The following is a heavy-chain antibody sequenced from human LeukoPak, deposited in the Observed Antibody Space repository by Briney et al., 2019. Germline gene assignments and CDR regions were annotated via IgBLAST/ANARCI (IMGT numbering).Heavy chain of an antibody. CDR2: INPSGGST. D-gene: IGHD4-17*01. J-gene: IGHJ6*03. Sequence: ASVKVSCKASGYTFTSYYMHWVRQAPGQGLEWMGIINPSGGSTSYAQKFQGRVTMTRDTSTSTVYMELSSLRSEDTAVYYCARGWTTVTRGGSYYMDVWGKGTTVTVSS. CDR3: ARGWTTVTRGGSYYMDV. CDR1: GYTFTSYY. V-gene: IGHV1-46*01.